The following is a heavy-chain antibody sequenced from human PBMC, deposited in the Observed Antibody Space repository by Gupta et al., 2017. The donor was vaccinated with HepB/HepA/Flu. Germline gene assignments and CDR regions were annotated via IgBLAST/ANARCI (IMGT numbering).Heavy chain of an antibody. CDR3: ATKGRLAGLDY. J-gene: IGHJ4*02. CDR2: IYYSGSS. Sequence: LQLQESGPGLVKPSETLSLTCTVSGWSMSSSTYYWGWIRQSPGKGLEWIGSIYYSGSSYDNPSLKSSVTTAVVTANKQFSMQINRVTAADTAVYCGATKGRLAGLDYWGQGTLVTVSS. D-gene: IGHD3-9*01. CDR1: GWSMSSSTYY. V-gene: IGHV4-39*01.